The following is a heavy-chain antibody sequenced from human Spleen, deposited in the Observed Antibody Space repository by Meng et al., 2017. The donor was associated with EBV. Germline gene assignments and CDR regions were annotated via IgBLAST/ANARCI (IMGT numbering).Heavy chain of an antibody. Sequence: VQLGQSGAEVKKPGASGKVSCQASGYTFTNYGISWVRQAPGQGLEWMGWISAYSGNTYYAQKLQGRVTMTTDTSTSTAYMELRSLRSDGTAVYYCARDHDYGDYAPEYWGQGTLVTVSS. V-gene: IGHV1-18*01. CDR3: ARDHDYGDYAPEY. CDR1: GYTFTNYG. D-gene: IGHD4-17*01. CDR2: ISAYSGNT. J-gene: IGHJ4*02.